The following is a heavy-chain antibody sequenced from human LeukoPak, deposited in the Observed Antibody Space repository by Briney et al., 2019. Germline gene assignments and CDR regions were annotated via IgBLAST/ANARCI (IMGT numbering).Heavy chain of an antibody. D-gene: IGHD2-15*01. CDR1: GFTFSNAW. J-gene: IGHJ1*01. CDR2: IKSKTDGGAT. Sequence: PGGSLRLSCAASGFTFSNAWMNWVRQAPGKGLEWVGRIKSKTDGGATDYAAPVKGRFTISRDKSKNTLYLEMSSLRIEDTAVYYCAKDPFGSRMEYFQHWGQGTLVIVSS. V-gene: IGHV3-15*07. CDR3: AKDPFGSRMEYFQH.